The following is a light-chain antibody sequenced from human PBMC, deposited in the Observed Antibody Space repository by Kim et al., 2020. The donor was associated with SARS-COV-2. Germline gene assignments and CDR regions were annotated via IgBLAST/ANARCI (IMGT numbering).Light chain of an antibody. V-gene: IGKV1-39*01. CDR1: QNIRNY. J-gene: IGKJ5*01. Sequence: ASVGDRVTITCRASQNIRNYLNWYQQKPGKAPKVLIYTASSLQTGVPSRFVGSGSGTDFTLSINSLQHEDFATYFCQQSYSIPITFGQGTRLEIK. CDR3: QQSYSIPIT. CDR2: TAS.